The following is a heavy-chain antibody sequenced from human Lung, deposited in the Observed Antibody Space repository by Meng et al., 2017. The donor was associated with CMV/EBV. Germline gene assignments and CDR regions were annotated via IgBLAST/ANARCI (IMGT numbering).Heavy chain of an antibody. D-gene: IGHD4-17*01. CDR2: ISWNSGSI. CDR3: AKDIFPATVTTSFLDY. CDR1: GFTFDDYA. V-gene: IGHV3-9*01. Sequence: GGSLGLXLAASGFTFDDYAMHWVRQAPGKGLEWVSGISWNSGSIGYADSVKGRFTISRDNAKRSMYLQMNSLRAEDTALYYCAKDIFPATVTTSFLDYWGQGTXVTVSS. J-gene: IGHJ4*02.